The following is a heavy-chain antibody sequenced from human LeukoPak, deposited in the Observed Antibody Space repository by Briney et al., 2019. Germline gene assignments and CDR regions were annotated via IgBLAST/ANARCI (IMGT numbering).Heavy chain of an antibody. J-gene: IGHJ4*02. V-gene: IGHV3-74*01. D-gene: IGHD4-17*01. CDR3: ARGKRGFGDPYSFFDY. CDR1: GFTLIDYW. CDR2: INRDGRSA. Sequence: GGSLRLSCRASGFTLIDYWMHWVRHAPGEGLVWVSRINRDGRSAGYADFVKGRFTISRDNAKNTLSMQMDNLRVEDTAIYYSARGKRGFGDPYSFFDYWGQGALVTVSS.